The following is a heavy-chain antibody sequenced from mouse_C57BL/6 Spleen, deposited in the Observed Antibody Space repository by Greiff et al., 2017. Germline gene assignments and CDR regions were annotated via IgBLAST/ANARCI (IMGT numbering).Heavy chain of an antibody. J-gene: IGHJ4*01. D-gene: IGHD2-4*01. Sequence: EVQLVESGGGLVQPKGSLKLSCAASGFTFNTYAMHWVRQAPGKGLEWVARIRSKSSNYATYYADSVKDRFTISRDDSQSMLYLQMNNLKTEDTAMYYCVRRGDYDYDDYAMDYWGQGTSVTVSS. CDR2: IRSKSSNYAT. V-gene: IGHV10-3*01. CDR3: VRRGDYDYDDYAMDY. CDR1: GFTFNTYA.